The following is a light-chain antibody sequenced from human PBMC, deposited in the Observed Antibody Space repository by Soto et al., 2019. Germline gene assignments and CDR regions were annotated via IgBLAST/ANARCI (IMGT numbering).Light chain of an antibody. CDR1: SSNIGAGFD. Sequence: QLVLTQPPSVSGDPGQRVTISCTGNSSNIGAGFDVHWYQQLPGTAPKLLIYGNSNRPSGVPDRFSGSKSGTSASLAITGLQAEDEADYYCQSYDISLSTSGVFGTGTKVTVL. CDR2: GNS. CDR3: QSYDISLSTSGV. J-gene: IGLJ1*01. V-gene: IGLV1-40*01.